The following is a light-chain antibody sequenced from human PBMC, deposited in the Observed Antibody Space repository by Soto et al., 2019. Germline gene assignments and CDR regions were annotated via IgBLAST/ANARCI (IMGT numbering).Light chain of an antibody. CDR3: QQRGI. J-gene: IGKJ3*01. Sequence: EIVLTQSPATLSLSPGERATLSCRASQCVSSYLAWYQQKPGQAPRLLIYDASNRATGIPARFSGSGSGTDFTLTIRSLEPEDFAVYYCQQRGIFGPGNKVDIK. V-gene: IGKV3-11*01. CDR2: DAS. CDR1: QCVSSY.